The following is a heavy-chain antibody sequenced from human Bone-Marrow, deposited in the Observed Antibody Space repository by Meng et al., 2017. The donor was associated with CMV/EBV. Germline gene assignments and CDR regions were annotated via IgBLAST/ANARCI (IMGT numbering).Heavy chain of an antibody. Sequence: SETLSLTCTVSGGSISSGDYYWSWIRQPPGKGLEWIGYIYYSGSTYYNPSLKSRVTISVDTSKNQFSLKLSSVTAADTAVYYCARDRGSTSYNWFDPWGQGTRVTVSS. D-gene: IGHD2-2*01. V-gene: IGHV4-30-4*08. CDR1: GGSISSGDYY. J-gene: IGHJ5*02. CDR3: ARDRGSTSYNWFDP. CDR2: IYYSGST.